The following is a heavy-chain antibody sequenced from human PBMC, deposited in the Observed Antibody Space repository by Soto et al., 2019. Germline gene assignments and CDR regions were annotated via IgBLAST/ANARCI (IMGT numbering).Heavy chain of an antibody. CDR2: IIPIFGTA. J-gene: IGHJ6*02. D-gene: IGHD3-3*01. V-gene: IGHV1-69*13. CDR3: ARAYLYDFSPGDYYYYGMDV. CDR1: GGTFSSYA. Sequence: ASVKVSCKASGGTFSSYAISWVRQAPGQGLEWMGGIIPIFGTANYAQKFQGRVTITADESTSTAYMELSSLRSEDTAVYYCARAYLYDFSPGDYYYYGMDVWGQGTTVTVSS.